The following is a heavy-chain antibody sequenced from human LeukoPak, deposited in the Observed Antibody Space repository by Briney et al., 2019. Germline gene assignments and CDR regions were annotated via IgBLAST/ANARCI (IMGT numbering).Heavy chain of an antibody. CDR3: AKDPTHVDTAMGDY. J-gene: IGHJ4*02. CDR1: GFTFGNAW. CDR2: IKSKTDGATT. Sequence: GGSLRLSCAASGFTFGNAWMTWVRQAPGKGLEWVGRIKSKTDGATTDYAAPVKGRFTISRDDSENTLYLQMNSLRAEDTALYYCAKDPTHVDTAMGDYWGQGTLVTVSS. V-gene: IGHV3-15*01. D-gene: IGHD5-18*01.